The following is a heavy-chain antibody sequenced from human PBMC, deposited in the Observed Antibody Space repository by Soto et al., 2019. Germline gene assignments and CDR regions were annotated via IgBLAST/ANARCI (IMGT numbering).Heavy chain of an antibody. CDR1: GFTFSNAW. CDR2: IKSKTDGGTT. J-gene: IGHJ4*02. V-gene: IGHV3-15*01. D-gene: IGHD2-15*01. CDR3: TTWSRVVVVAATLNGYYFDY. Sequence: GGSLRLSCAASGFTFSNAWMSWVRQAPGKGLEWVGRIKSKTDGGTTDYAAPVKGRFTISRDDSKNTLYLQMNSLKTEDTAVYYCTTWSRVVVVAATLNGYYFDYWGQGTLVTVSS.